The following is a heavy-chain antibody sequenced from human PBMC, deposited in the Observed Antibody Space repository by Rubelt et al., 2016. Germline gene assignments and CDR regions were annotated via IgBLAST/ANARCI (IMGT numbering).Heavy chain of an antibody. Sequence: QLQLQESGPGLVRPSETLSLTCSVSGGSISSSNYYWGWIRQPPGKGLEWIGTIHYSGSTYYNPSLKSRVTISVDPSKNQFSLRLSSVTAADTAVYYCARERYNNYRDYWGQGTQVNVSS. V-gene: IGHV4-39*02. J-gene: IGHJ4*02. CDR3: ARERYNNYRDY. CDR2: IHYSGST. CDR1: GGSISSSNYY. D-gene: IGHD4-11*01.